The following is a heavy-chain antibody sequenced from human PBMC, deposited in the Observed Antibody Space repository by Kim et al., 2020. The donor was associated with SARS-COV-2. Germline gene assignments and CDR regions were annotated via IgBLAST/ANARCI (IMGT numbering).Heavy chain of an antibody. Sequence: SETYYVDLVKGRFSISRDNSKNSLYLQMNSLRAEDTAVYYCARDGSAYDYWGQGTLVTVSS. D-gene: IGHD3-22*01. J-gene: IGHJ4*02. V-gene: IGHV3-7*01. CDR3: ARDGSAYDY. CDR2: SET.